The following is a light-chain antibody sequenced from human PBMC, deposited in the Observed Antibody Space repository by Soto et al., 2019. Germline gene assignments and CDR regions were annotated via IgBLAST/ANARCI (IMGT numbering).Light chain of an antibody. CDR3: SSFTTSNLYV. CDR2: DVS. J-gene: IGLJ1*01. CDR1: SSDVGGYNY. V-gene: IGLV2-14*01. Sequence: QSALTQPASVSGSPGQSITISCSGTSSDVGGYNYVSWYQQHPGKAPKLMIYDVSYRPSGISSRVSGSKSDNTASLTISGLQAEDEAEYYCSSFTTSNLYVFGTGTQLTVL.